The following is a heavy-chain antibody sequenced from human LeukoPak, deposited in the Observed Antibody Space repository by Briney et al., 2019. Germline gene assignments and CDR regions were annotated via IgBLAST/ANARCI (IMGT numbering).Heavy chain of an antibody. CDR2: MNPNSGAT. D-gene: IGHD1/OR15-1a*01. V-gene: IGHV1-2*02. CDR1: GYTFTSYY. CDR3: ARSGITTIPNFDY. Sequence: GASVKVSCKASGYTFTSYYIHWVRQAPGQGLEWMGWMNPNSGATNNAQKFQGRVTLSRDTSISTAYMELRKLRSDDTAVYYCARSGITTIPNFDYWGQGTLVTVSS. J-gene: IGHJ4*02.